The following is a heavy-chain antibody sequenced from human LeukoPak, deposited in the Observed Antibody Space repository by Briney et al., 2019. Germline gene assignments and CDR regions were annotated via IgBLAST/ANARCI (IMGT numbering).Heavy chain of an antibody. CDR3: ARVTDNWNYAGVDY. CDR2: IYHSGST. CDR1: GYSINSNYY. Sequence: PSETLSLTCTVSGYSINSNYYWGWIRQPPGKGLEWIGSIYHSGSTYYNPSLKSRVIISVDTSKNQFSLKLSSVTAADTAVYYCARVTDNWNYAGVDYWGQGTLVTVSS. J-gene: IGHJ4*02. V-gene: IGHV4-38-2*02. D-gene: IGHD1-7*01.